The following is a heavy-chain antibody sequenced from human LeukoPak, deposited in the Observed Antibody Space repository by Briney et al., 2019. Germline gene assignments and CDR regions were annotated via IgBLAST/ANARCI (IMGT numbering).Heavy chain of an antibody. J-gene: IGHJ6*03. D-gene: IGHD2-21*02. CDR1: GGTFSSYA. Sequence: ASVKVSCKASGGTFSSYAISWVRQAPGQGLEWMGGIIPIFGTANYAQKFQGRVTITTDGSTSTAYMELSSLRSEDTAVYYCALRPYCGGDCYPSYYYYYMDVWGKGTTVTVSS. V-gene: IGHV1-69*05. CDR2: IIPIFGTA. CDR3: ALRPYCGGDCYPSYYYYYMDV.